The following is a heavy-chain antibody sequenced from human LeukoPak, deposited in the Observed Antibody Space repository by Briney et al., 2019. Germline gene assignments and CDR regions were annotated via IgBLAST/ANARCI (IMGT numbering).Heavy chain of an antibody. J-gene: IGHJ2*01. D-gene: IGHD6-13*01. CDR2: IYTSGST. CDR3: ARAAYSSTWYSRYFDL. V-gene: IGHV4-61*02. CDR1: GGSISSGSYY. Sequence: SQTLSLTCTVSGGSISSGSYYWSWIRQPAGKGLEWIGRIYTSGSTNYNPSLKSRVTISVDTSKNQFSLKLSSVTAADTAVYYCARAAYSSTWYSRYFDLWGRGTLVTVSS.